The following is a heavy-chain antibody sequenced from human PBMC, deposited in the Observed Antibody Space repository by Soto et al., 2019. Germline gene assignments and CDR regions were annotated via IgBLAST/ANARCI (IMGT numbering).Heavy chain of an antibody. Sequence: GGSLRLSCAASGFTFSSYAMSWVRQAPGKGLEWVSIMSGSGGTTFYADSVKGRFTISRADSNNTVYLQMNSLRDEDTALYYCARGTGGSSAWRPLDRWGQGTLVTVSS. J-gene: IGHJ5*02. V-gene: IGHV3-23*01. CDR1: GFTFSSYA. CDR3: ARGTGGSSAWRPLDR. CDR2: MSGSGGTT. D-gene: IGHD6-19*01.